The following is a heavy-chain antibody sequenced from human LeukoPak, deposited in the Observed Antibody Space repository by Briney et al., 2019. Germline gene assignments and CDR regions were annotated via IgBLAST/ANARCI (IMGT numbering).Heavy chain of an antibody. V-gene: IGHV3-43*02. J-gene: IGHJ4*02. CDR2: ISGDGGST. CDR1: RFTFDDYA. CDR3: AKVGAGKYSSSWLDY. Sequence: PGGSLRLSCAASRFTFDDYAMHWVRQAPGKGLEWVSLISGDGGSTYYADSVKGRFTISRDNSKNSLYLQMNSLRTEATALYYCAKVGAGKYSSSWLDYWGQGTLVTVSS. D-gene: IGHD6-13*01.